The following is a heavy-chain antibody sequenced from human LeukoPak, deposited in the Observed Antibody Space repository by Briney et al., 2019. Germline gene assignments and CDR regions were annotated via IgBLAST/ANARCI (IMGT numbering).Heavy chain of an antibody. V-gene: IGHV3-7*03. D-gene: IGHD4-17*01. J-gene: IGHJ4*02. Sequence: GGALRLSCAASGFPLSSYWMSLVRQAPGEGLEWVANIKQDGSEKYYVDSVKGRFTISRDNAKNSLYPQMNSLRAEDTAVYFCARGQTTMTNWGQGTLVTVSS. CDR3: ARGQTTMTN. CDR2: IKQDGSEK. CDR1: GFPLSSYW.